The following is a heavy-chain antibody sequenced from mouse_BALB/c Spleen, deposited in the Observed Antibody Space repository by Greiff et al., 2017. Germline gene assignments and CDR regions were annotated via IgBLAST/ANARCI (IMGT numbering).Heavy chain of an antibody. D-gene: IGHD2-14*01. CDR1: GFTFSSYG. CDR2: ISSGSSTI. Sequence: EVKLVESGGGLVQPGGSRKLSCAASGFTFSSYGMHWVRQAPEKGLEWVAYISSGSSTIYYADTVKGRFTISRDNPKNTLCLQMTSLRSEDTAMYYCGRSLYYRYDAYAMDYWGQGTSVTVSS. J-gene: IGHJ4*01. CDR3: GRSLYYRYDAYAMDY. V-gene: IGHV5-17*02.